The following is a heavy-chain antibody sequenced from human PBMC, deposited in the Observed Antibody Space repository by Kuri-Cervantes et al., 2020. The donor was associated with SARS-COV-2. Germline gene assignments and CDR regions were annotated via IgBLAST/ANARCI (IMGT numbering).Heavy chain of an antibody. D-gene: IGHD3-9*01. V-gene: IGHV4-34*01. CDR3: ARSKNFADATGHYRIAFDS. CDR2: INHIGTA. J-gene: IGHJ4*02. CDR1: GGPLIGYY. Sequence: SEPLSLTCDVLGGPLIGYYWNWVRRPPGKGLEWIGGINHIGTADDNPSLRGRVTMSVDTSKKQFSLKLRSLTAADAAVYYCARSKNFADATGHYRIAFDSWGQGILVTVSS.